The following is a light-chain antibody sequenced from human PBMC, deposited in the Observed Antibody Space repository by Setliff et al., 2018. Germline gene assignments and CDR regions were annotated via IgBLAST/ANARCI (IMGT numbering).Light chain of an antibody. CDR1: SSNIGSNT. CDR3: AAWDDSLNGYV. V-gene: IGLV1-44*01. CDR2: RNN. Sequence: QSVLTQPPSASGTPGQRVTISCSGSSSNIGSNTVNWYQQLPGTAPKLLIYRNNQRPSGVPDRFSGSKSGTSASLAISGLQSEDEADYYCAAWDDSLNGYVVASGTKV. J-gene: IGLJ1*01.